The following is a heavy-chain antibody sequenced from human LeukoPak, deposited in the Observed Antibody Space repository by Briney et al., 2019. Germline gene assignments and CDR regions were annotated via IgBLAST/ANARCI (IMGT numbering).Heavy chain of an antibody. CDR1: GYTFTSYG. D-gene: IGHD6-13*01. Sequence: ASVKVSCKASGYTFTSYGISWVRQATGQGLEWMGWMNPNSGNTGYAQKFQGRVTMTRNTSISTAYMELSSLRSEDTAVYYCARGRQGDSSSWLNWFDPWGQGTLVTVSS. CDR2: MNPNSGNT. CDR3: ARGRQGDSSSWLNWFDP. J-gene: IGHJ5*02. V-gene: IGHV1-8*02.